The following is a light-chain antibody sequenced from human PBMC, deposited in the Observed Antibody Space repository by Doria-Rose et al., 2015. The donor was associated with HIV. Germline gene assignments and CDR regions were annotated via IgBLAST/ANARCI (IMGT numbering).Light chain of an antibody. CDR1: QSFSSTY. CDR2: DGS. CDR3: HQYGTSWT. Sequence: EIVLTQSPGTLSLSPGERATLSCRASQSFSSTYLAWYQQKPGQAPSLLIYDGSTRATGITGRFSASGSGTDFTLTINRLEPEDFALYYCHQYGTSWTFGQGTKVEI. V-gene: IGKV3-20*01. J-gene: IGKJ1*01.